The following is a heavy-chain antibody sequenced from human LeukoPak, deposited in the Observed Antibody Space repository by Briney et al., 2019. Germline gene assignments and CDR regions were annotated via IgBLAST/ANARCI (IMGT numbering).Heavy chain of an antibody. CDR2: IRSKAYGGTT. CDR3: ARPGQLNLLRYFDWLLYADYFDY. V-gene: IGHV3-49*04. Sequence: PGGSLRLSCAASGFPFSTHWMRWVRQAPGKGLEWVGFIRSKAYGGTTEYAASVKGRFTISRDDSKSIAYLQMNSLKTEDTAVYYCARPGQLNLLRYFDWLLYADYFDYWGQGTLVTVSS. J-gene: IGHJ4*02. CDR1: GFPFSTHW. D-gene: IGHD3-9*01.